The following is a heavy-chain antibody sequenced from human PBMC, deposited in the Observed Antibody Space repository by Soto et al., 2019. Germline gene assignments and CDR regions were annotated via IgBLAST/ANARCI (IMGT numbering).Heavy chain of an antibody. Sequence: EVQLLESGGGLVQPGGSLRLSCAASGFTFSSYAMSWVRQAPGKGLEWVSAISGSGGSTYYADSVKGRFTISRDNSKNTLYLQMNSLRAEDTAVYYGAKDLSGSGWYWGYDYWGQGTLVTVSS. V-gene: IGHV3-23*01. CDR3: AKDLSGSGWYWGYDY. CDR1: GFTFSSYA. J-gene: IGHJ4*02. CDR2: ISGSGGST. D-gene: IGHD6-19*01.